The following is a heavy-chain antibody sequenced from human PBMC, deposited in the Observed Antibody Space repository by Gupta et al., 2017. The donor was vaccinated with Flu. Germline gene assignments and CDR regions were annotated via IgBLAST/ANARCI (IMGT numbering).Heavy chain of an antibody. Sequence: QVQLQQWGAGLLKPSETLSLTCAVYGGSFSGYYWSWIRQPPGKGLEWIGEINHSGSTNYNPSLKSRVTISVDTSKNQFSLKLSSVTAADTAVYYCARARLPPRSYYGMDVWGQGTTVTVSS. CDR3: ARARLPPRSYYGMDV. V-gene: IGHV4-34*01. J-gene: IGHJ6*02. CDR2: INHSGST. D-gene: IGHD4-17*01. CDR1: GGSFSGYY.